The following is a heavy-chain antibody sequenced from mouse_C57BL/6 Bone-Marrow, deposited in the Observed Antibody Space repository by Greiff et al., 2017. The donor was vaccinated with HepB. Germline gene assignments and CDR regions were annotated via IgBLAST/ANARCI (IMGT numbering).Heavy chain of an antibody. D-gene: IGHD2-4*01. Sequence: EVKLMESGGGLVKPGGSLKLSCAASGFTFSDYGMHWVRQAPEKGLEWVAYISSGSSTIYYADTVKGRFTISRDNAKNTLFLQMTSLRSEDTAMYYCARDYDGVRAMDYWGQGTSVTVSS. J-gene: IGHJ4*01. CDR1: GFTFSDYG. CDR2: ISSGSSTI. CDR3: ARDYDGVRAMDY. V-gene: IGHV5-17*01.